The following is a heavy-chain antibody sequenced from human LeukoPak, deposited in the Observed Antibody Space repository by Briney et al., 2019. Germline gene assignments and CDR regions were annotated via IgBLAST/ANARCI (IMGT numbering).Heavy chain of an antibody. V-gene: IGHV1-69*13. J-gene: IGHJ5*02. CDR2: IIPIFGTT. CDR3: ARESTTVTTHNWFDP. CDR1: GYTFTSYY. Sequence: SVKVSCKASGYTFTSYYMHWVRQAPGQGLEWMGGIIPIFGTTNYAQKFQGRVSITADESTSTAYMELSSLRSEDTAIYYCARESTTVTTHNWFDPWGQGTLVTVSS. D-gene: IGHD4-17*01.